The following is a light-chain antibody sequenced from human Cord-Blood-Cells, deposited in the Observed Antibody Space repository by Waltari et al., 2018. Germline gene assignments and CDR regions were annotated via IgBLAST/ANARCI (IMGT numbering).Light chain of an antibody. Sequence: DIVMTQSPDSLAVSLGERATINCKSSQSVLYSSNNKNYLAWYQQKPGQPPKLLIYWASTRESGVPDQFSGSGSGADFTLTISSLQAEDVAVYYCQQYYSTPPVTFGGGTKVEIK. CDR1: QSVLYSSNNKNY. J-gene: IGKJ4*01. V-gene: IGKV4-1*01. CDR2: WAS. CDR3: QQYYSTPPVT.